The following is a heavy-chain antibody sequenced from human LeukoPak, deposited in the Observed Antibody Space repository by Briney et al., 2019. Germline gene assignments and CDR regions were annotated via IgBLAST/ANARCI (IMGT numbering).Heavy chain of an antibody. CDR3: ARDKRVVAANFDY. J-gene: IGHJ4*02. D-gene: IGHD2-15*01. Sequence: GGSLRLSCAASGFTFSSYSMNWVRQAPGKGLEWVSYISSSSSTICYADSVKGRFTNSRDNAKISLYLQMNSLRAEDTAVYYCARDKRVVAANFDYWGQGTLVTVSS. CDR1: GFTFSSYS. CDR2: ISSSSSTI. V-gene: IGHV3-48*04.